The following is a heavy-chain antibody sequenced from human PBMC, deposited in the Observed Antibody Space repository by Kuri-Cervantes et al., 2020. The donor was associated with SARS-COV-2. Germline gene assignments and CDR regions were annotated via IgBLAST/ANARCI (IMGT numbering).Heavy chain of an antibody. CDR3: ARLYYDFWSGYHYTDDAFDI. J-gene: IGHJ3*02. Sequence: GGFLRPSCAAFGFTSVDSAMHWVPQAPGKGLEWFPGISWNSGSIGYADSVKGRFTISRDNAKNSLYLQMNSLGAEDTAVYYCARLYYDFWSGYHYTDDAFDIWGQGTMVTVSS. D-gene: IGHD3-3*01. V-gene: IGHV3-9*02. CDR1: GFTSVDSA. CDR2: ISWNSGSI.